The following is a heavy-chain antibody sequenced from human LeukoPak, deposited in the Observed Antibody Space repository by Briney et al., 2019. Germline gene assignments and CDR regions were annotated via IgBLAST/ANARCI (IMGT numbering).Heavy chain of an antibody. Sequence: GGSLRLSCAASGFIFSDSYMAWIRQAPGQGLEWVSYISYSGNTIYYTDSVKGRFAISRDNAKNSLYLQMNSLRAEDTAIYYCARIGSIVGATTDDAYYFDYWGQGTLVTVSS. CDR3: ARIGSIVGATTDDAYYFDY. J-gene: IGHJ4*02. CDR1: GFIFSDSY. CDR2: ISYSGNTI. V-gene: IGHV3-11*01. D-gene: IGHD1-26*01.